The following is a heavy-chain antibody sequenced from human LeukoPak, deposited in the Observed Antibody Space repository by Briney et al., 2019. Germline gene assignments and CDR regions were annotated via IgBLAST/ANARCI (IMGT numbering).Heavy chain of an antibody. J-gene: IGHJ6*03. D-gene: IGHD3-22*01. Sequence: TSETLSLTCTVSGYSISSGYYWGWIRQPPGKGLEWIGSIYHSGSTYYNPSLKSRVTISVDTSKNQFSLKLSSVTAADTAVYYCARGFGDSSGYYAYYYYYYYMDVWGKGTTVTVSS. CDR2: IYHSGST. V-gene: IGHV4-38-2*02. CDR1: GYSISSGYY. CDR3: ARGFGDSSGYYAYYYYYYYMDV.